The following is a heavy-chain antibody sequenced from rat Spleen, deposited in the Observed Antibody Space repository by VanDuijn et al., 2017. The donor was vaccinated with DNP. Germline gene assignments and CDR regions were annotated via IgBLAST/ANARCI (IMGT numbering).Heavy chain of an antibody. CDR1: GFSLTNHH. V-gene: IGHV2-43*01. D-gene: IGHD5-1*01. CDR3: ARDRANWEDYFDY. J-gene: IGHJ2*01. CDR2: IWTGGVT. Sequence: QVQLKESGPGLVQPSQTLSLTCTVSGFSLTNHHVNWVRQPPGKGPDWMGVIWTGGVTAYNSLLKSRLSIRSDISKSQVFLNLNSLQTEDTATYYCARDRANWEDYFDYWGQGVMVTVSS.